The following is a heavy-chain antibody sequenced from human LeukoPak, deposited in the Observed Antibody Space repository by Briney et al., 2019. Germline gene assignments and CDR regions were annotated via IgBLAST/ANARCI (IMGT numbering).Heavy chain of an antibody. J-gene: IGHJ6*03. Sequence: SETLSLTCTVSVVPIISYSRSWMRQSAGTGLEWIGRIDNSGSTNYNPSLKSRVTMSLDTSKNQFSLKLSSVTAADTAVYYCARDICTNGVCYRDGGGYYYMDLWGKGTPVTVSS. CDR3: ARDICTNGVCYRDGGGYYYMDL. CDR2: IDNSGST. CDR1: VVPIISYS. V-gene: IGHV4-4*07. D-gene: IGHD2-8*01.